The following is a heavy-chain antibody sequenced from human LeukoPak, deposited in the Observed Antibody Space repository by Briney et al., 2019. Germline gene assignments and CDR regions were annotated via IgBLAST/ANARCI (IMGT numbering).Heavy chain of an antibody. V-gene: IGHV4-59*08. CDR3: ARLKLGAYFDL. Sequence: SETLSLTCPVSGGSTSSDYWSWIRQSPGKGLGWVGYFYNSGDTGKNPSLKSRVTILLDTSKNQCSLKLTSVSAADTAVYYCARLKLGAYFDLWGRGTLVTVSS. J-gene: IGHJ2*01. CDR1: GGSTSSDY. CDR2: FYNSGDT. D-gene: IGHD3-16*01.